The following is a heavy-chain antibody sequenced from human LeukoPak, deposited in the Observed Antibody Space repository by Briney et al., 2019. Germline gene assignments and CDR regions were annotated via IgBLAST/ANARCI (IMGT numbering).Heavy chain of an antibody. D-gene: IGHD3-22*01. Sequence: WASVKVSCKASGYTFTSYGISWVRQAPGQGLEWMGWISAYNGNTNYAQKLQGRVTMTTDTSTSTAYMELRSLRSDDTAVYYCARDARPRITMIVVVMGYWGQGTLVTVSS. CDR2: ISAYNGNT. V-gene: IGHV1-18*01. CDR3: ARDARPRITMIVVVMGY. J-gene: IGHJ4*02. CDR1: GYTFTSYG.